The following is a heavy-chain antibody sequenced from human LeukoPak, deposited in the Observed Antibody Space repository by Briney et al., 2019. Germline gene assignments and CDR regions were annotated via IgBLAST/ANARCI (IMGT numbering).Heavy chain of an antibody. CDR2: IIPIFGTA. CDR3: ASGIVVVYYYYYYMDV. J-gene: IGHJ6*03. Sequence: GASVKVSCKASGGTFSSYAISWVRQAPGQGLEWMGGIIPIFGTANYAQKFQGRVTITADKSTSTAYMELSSLRSEDTAVYYCASGIVVVYYYYYYMDVWGKGTTVTVSS. V-gene: IGHV1-69*06. CDR1: GGTFSSYA. D-gene: IGHD3-22*01.